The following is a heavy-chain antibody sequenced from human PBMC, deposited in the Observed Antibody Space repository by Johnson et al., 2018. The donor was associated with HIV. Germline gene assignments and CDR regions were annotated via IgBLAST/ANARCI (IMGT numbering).Heavy chain of an antibody. CDR1: GFTFSSYA. CDR2: ISSSGSTI. V-gene: IGHV3-48*01. D-gene: IGHD6-13*01. Sequence: VQLVESGGGVVQPGGSLRLSCAASGFTFSSYAMSWVRQAPGKGLEWVSYISSSGSTIYYADSVKGRFTISRDNSKNTLYLQMNSLRAEDTAVYYWAKDVYSSSWYGDDAFDIWGQGTMVTVSS. J-gene: IGHJ3*02. CDR3: AKDVYSSSWYGDDAFDI.